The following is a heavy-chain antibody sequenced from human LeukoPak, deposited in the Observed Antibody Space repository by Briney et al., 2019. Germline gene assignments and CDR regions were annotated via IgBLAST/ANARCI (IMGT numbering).Heavy chain of an antibody. D-gene: IGHD2-2*01. J-gene: IGHJ4*02. V-gene: IGHV3-21*01. Sequence: GGSLRLSCAASGFTFSSYSMNWVRQAPGKGLEWVSSISSSSSYIYYADSVRGRFTISRDNAKNSLYLQVNSLRAEDTAVYYCARDEGYCSSTSCHGPNDYWGQGTLVTVSS. CDR2: ISSSSSYI. CDR3: ARDEGYCSSTSCHGPNDY. CDR1: GFTFSSYS.